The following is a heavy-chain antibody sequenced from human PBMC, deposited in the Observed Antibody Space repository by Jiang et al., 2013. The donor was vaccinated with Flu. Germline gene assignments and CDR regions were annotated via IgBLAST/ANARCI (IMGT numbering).Heavy chain of an antibody. CDR3: ARWSPIVLVLDAGKGLDDYFDS. CDR1: GGSFSGYY. J-gene: IGHJ4*02. V-gene: IGHV4-34*01. D-gene: IGHD2-15*01. Sequence: LLKPSETLSLTCGVHGGSFSGYYWSWVRQPPGKGLEWIGEINHRGHMKFNPSLKSRVAISVDTSANQISLRVTSVTAADTAVYYCARWSPIVLVLDAGKGLDDYFDSWGQGTL. CDR2: INHRGHM.